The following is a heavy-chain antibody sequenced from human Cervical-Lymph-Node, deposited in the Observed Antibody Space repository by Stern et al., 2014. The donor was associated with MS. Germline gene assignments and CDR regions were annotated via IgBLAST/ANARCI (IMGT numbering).Heavy chain of an antibody. V-gene: IGHV2-5*02. Sequence: ESGPELVKPTQTLTLTCTFSGFSLSTSGLGVGWIRQPPGEALEWLAYIYWDDQKRYSPSLKSRLTITKDTSKNQVVLTLTNVDPVDTATYYCAHRTAGPFDYWGQGTLVTVSS. CDR1: GFSLSTSGLG. CDR2: IYWDDQK. CDR3: AHRTAGPFDY. J-gene: IGHJ4*02.